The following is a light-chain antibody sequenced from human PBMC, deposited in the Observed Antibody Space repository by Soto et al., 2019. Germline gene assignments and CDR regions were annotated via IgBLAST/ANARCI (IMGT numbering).Light chain of an antibody. J-gene: IGKJ5*01. V-gene: IGKV1-5*01. CDR1: QSISNW. CDR2: DAS. Sequence: DIQLTQSPYTLPASVGERVTLTCLASQSISNWLAWYQQKPGKAPKLLIYDASSLESGVPSRFSGSGSGTEFTLTISSLQPDDFATYYCQQYNSYSSITFGQGTRLEIK. CDR3: QQYNSYSSIT.